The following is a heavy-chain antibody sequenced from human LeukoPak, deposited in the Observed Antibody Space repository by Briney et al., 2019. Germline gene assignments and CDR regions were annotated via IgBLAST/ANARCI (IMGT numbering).Heavy chain of an antibody. CDR2: IYTRGSA. CDR3: AGNPAGYSSSWFDY. Sequence: PSETLSLTCTVSGGPISSYYWSWIRQPAGKGLEWIGRIYTRGSANYNPSLKSRVTISLDTSKNQFSLKLSSVTAADTAVYYCAGNPAGYSSSWFDYWGQGTLVTVSS. D-gene: IGHD6-13*01. V-gene: IGHV4-4*07. J-gene: IGHJ4*02. CDR1: GGPISSYY.